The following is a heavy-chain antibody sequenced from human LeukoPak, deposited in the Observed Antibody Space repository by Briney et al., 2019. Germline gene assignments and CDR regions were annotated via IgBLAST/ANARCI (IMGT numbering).Heavy chain of an antibody. V-gene: IGHV3-7*01. J-gene: IGHJ4*02. Sequence: DSVKGRFTISRDNAKNSLYLQMNSLRVEDTAVYYCAREPSGSSSWVRFDYWGQGTLVTVSS. CDR3: AREPSGSSSWVRFDY. D-gene: IGHD6-13*01.